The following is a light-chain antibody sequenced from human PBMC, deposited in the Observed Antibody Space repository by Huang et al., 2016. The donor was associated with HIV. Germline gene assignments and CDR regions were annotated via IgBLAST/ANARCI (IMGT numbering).Light chain of an antibody. CDR3: QQGTRWPPT. V-gene: IGKV1-12*01. Sequence: DIQMTQAPSSVSASVGDRVTITCRASQTINNYLNWYQQKPGKAPELLIDTASTLQNGVPSRFSGGGSGTDFTLTISSLQPEDFATYFCQQGTRWPPTFGQGTRLEMK. J-gene: IGKJ5*01. CDR2: TAS. CDR1: QTINNY.